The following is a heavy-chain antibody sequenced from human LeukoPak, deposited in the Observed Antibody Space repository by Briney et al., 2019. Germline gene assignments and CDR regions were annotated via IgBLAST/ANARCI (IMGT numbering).Heavy chain of an antibody. Sequence: PGRSLRLSCAASGFTFDDYAMHWVRQAPGKGLEWVSGISWNSGSIGYADSVKGRFTISRDNAKNSLYLQMNSLRAEDTALYYCAKGQRITNFWSGYYSVFDYWGQGTLVTVSS. V-gene: IGHV3-9*01. CDR1: GFTFDDYA. D-gene: IGHD3-3*01. CDR3: AKGQRITNFWSGYYSVFDY. J-gene: IGHJ4*02. CDR2: ISWNSGSI.